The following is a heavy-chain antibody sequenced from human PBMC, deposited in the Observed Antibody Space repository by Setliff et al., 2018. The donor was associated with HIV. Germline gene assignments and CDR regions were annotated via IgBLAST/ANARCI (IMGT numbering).Heavy chain of an antibody. J-gene: IGHJ1*01. V-gene: IGHV1-18*01. CDR2: ISADNGNT. CDR3: ARDRWELLRRPEYFQH. CDR1: GYTFSSYG. D-gene: IGHD1-26*01. Sequence: VKVSCKASGYTFSSYGVNWVRQAPGQGLEWMGWISADNGNTKYAQKFQGRVTITTDTSTRTVYMELRSLRSDDTAVYYCARDRWELLRRPEYFQHWGQGALVTVSS.